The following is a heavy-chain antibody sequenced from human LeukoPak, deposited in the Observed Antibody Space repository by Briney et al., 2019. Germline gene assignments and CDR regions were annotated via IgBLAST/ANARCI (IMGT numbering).Heavy chain of an antibody. Sequence: SETLSLTCAVYGGSFSGYYWGWIRQPPGKGLEWIGEINHSGSTNYNPSLKSRVTISVDTSKNQFSLKLSSVTAADTAVYYCARGARGSSWYAYYYYGMDVWGQGTTVTVSS. D-gene: IGHD6-13*01. CDR1: GGSFSGYY. J-gene: IGHJ6*02. V-gene: IGHV4-34*01. CDR2: INHSGST. CDR3: ARGARGSSWYAYYYYGMDV.